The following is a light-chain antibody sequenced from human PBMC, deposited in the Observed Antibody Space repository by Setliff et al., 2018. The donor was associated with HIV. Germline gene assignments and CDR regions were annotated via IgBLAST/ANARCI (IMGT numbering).Light chain of an antibody. J-gene: IGLJ1*01. CDR2: EVS. Sequence: QSVLTQPASVSGSPGQSITISCTGTSSDVGGYNYVSWYQQHPGKAPKLMIYEVSKRPSGVSNRFSGSKSDNTASLTISRLQAEDEADYYCSSFTSSGTYVFGTGTKVTV. V-gene: IGLV2-14*01. CDR1: SSDVGGYNY. CDR3: SSFTSSGTYV.